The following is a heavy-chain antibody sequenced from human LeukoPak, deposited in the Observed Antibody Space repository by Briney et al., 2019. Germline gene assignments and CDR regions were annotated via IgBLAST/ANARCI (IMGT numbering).Heavy chain of an antibody. CDR3: AERGITMIGGV. J-gene: IGHJ6*04. CDR2: ISSSSSYI. D-gene: IGHD3-10*02. V-gene: IGHV3-21*01. Sequence: GGSLRLSCAASGFTFSSYSMNWVRQAPGKGLEWVSSISSSSSYIYYADSVKGRFTISRDNAKNSLYLQMNSLRAEDTAVYYCAERGITMIGGVWGKGTTVTIPS. CDR1: GFTFSSYS.